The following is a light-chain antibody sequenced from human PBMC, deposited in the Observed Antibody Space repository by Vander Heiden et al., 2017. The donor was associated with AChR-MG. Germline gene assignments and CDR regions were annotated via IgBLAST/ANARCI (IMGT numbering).Light chain of an antibody. CDR3: QQYYSTPRT. CDR1: QSVLYNSNNRNY. V-gene: IGKV4-1*01. Sequence: DTVMTQSPDSLSVSLGERATIYCKSSQSVLYNSNNRNYLAWYQQRAGHPPKLLIYWASTRESGVPERFSGSGSGTDFILTISSLQAEDVAVYYCQQYYSTPRTFGQGTKVEIK. CDR2: WAS. J-gene: IGKJ1*01.